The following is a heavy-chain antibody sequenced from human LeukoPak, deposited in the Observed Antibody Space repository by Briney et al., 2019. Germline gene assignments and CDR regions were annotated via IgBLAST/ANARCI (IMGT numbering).Heavy chain of an antibody. J-gene: IGHJ4*02. Sequence: PSETLSLTCAVYGGSFSGYYWSWIRQPPGKGLEWIGEINHSGSTNYNPSLKSRVTISVDTSKNQFSLKLSSVTAADPAVYYCARGASIAAAGPFDYWGQGTLVTVSS. CDR1: GGSFSGYY. CDR3: ARGASIAAAGPFDY. CDR2: INHSGST. V-gene: IGHV4-34*01. D-gene: IGHD6-13*01.